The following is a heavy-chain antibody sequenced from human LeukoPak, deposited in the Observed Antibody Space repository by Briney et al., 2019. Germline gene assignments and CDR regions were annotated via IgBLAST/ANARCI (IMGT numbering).Heavy chain of an antibody. CDR2: ISYDGSNK. CDR1: GFTCGGNG. V-gene: IGHV3-30*18. CDR3: AKEGAILEYYFDY. D-gene: IGHD1-1*01. Sequence: VRSLTRYSAASGFTCGGNGRHWLWQAPGKEMKWVAVISYDGSNKYYADSVKCRFTISRDNSKNTLYLQMNSLRAEDTAVYYCAKEGAILEYYFDYWGQGTLVTVSS. J-gene: IGHJ4*02.